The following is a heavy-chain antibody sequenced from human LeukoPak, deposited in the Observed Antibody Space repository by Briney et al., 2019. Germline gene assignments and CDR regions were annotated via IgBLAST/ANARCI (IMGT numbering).Heavy chain of an antibody. J-gene: IGHJ4*02. V-gene: IGHV4-38-2*02. Sequence: SSETLSLTCTVSGYSISSGYYWGWIRQPPGKGLEWIGSIYHSGSTYYNPSLKSRVTISVDTSKNQFSLKLSSVTAADTAVYYCARDVQDTAMGRFDYWGQGTLVTVSP. CDR3: ARDVQDTAMGRFDY. D-gene: IGHD5-18*01. CDR2: IYHSGST. CDR1: GYSISSGYY.